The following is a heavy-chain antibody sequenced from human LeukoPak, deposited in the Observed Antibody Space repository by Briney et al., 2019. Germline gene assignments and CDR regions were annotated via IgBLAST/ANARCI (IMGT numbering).Heavy chain of an antibody. J-gene: IGHJ4*02. Sequence: SETLSLTCTVSGGSISSYYWSWIQQPPGKGLEWIGYIYYSGNTNYNPSLKSRVTISVDTSKNQFSLKLSSVTAADTAVYYCATRSTGVAATFDSWGQGALVTVSS. V-gene: IGHV4-59*01. CDR3: ATRSTGVAATFDS. CDR2: IYYSGNT. CDR1: GGSISSYY. D-gene: IGHD2-15*01.